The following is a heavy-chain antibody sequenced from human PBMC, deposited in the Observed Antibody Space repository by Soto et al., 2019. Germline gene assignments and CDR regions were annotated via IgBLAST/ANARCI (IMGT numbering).Heavy chain of an antibody. V-gene: IGHV3-33*01. CDR1: GFTFSSYG. D-gene: IGHD3-22*01. Sequence: QVQLVESGGGVVQPGRSLRLSCAASGFTFSSYGMHWVRQAPGKGLEWVAVIWYDGSNKYYADSVKGRFTISRDNSKNTLYLQMNSLRAEDTAVYYCAREEWGYDSSGYPDYWGQGTLVTVSS. CDR2: IWYDGSNK. CDR3: AREEWGYDSSGYPDY. J-gene: IGHJ4*02.